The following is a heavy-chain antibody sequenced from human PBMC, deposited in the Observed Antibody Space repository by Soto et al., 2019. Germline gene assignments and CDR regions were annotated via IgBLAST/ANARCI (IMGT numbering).Heavy chain of an antibody. D-gene: IGHD6-13*01. CDR2: IIPILGIA. Sequence: SVKVSCKASGGTFSSYTISWVRQAPGQGLEWMGRIIPILGIANYAQKFQGRVTITADKSTSTAYMELSSLRSEDTAVYYCAGLVKQHLVSESFDYWGQGTLVTAPQ. J-gene: IGHJ4*02. V-gene: IGHV1-69*02. CDR3: AGLVKQHLVSESFDY. CDR1: GGTFSSYT.